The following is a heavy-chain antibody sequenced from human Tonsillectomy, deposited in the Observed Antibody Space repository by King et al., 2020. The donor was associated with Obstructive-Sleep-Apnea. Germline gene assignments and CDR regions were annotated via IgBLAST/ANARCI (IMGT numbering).Heavy chain of an antibody. CDR2: ISSSSSYT. CDR1: GFTFSDYY. CDR3: ARDQVDYLWGSYRHPSFDF. J-gene: IGHJ4*02. V-gene: IGHV3-11*06. D-gene: IGHD3-16*02. Sequence: VQLVESGGGLVKPGGSLRLSCATSGFTFSDYYMSWIRQTPGKGLEWLSYISSSSSYTNYADSVKGRFTISRDNAKKSLYLQMNSLRAEDTAVYYCARDQVDYLWGSYRHPSFDFWGQGTLVTVSS.